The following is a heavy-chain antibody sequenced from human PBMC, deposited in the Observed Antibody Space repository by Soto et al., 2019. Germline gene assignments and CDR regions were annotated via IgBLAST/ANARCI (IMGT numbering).Heavy chain of an antibody. Sequence: QITLKESGPTLVKPTQTLTLTCTFSGFSLSTSGVGVGWIRQPPGKALEWVALIYWDDAKEYSPSLKSRLTTTKATSKNQVALTMTKMDPVDTASYYRAHKGGGDRILDYWGQGTLVTVSS. V-gene: IGHV2-5*02. CDR3: AHKGGGDRILDY. J-gene: IGHJ4*02. D-gene: IGHD3-16*01. CDR1: GFSLSTSGVG. CDR2: IYWDDAK.